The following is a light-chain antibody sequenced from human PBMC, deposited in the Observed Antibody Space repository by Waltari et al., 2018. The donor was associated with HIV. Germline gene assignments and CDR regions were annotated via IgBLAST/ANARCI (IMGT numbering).Light chain of an antibody. Sequence: QSALTQPASVSGSPGQSITISCTGTSRDVGGYNYVSWYQQHPGEAPKPIIYDVNKRPSGVSNRFSGSKSGNTASLTISGLQAEDEADYSCCSFAGSSAFRVFGGGTKLTVL. V-gene: IGLV2-23*02. CDR2: DVN. CDR3: CSFAGSSAFRV. J-gene: IGLJ3*02. CDR1: SRDVGGYNY.